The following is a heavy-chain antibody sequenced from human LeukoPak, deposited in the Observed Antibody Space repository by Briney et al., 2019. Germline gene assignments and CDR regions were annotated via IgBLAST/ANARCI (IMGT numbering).Heavy chain of an antibody. J-gene: IGHJ6*03. V-gene: IGHV1-2*02. CDR3: AYYCGGTICYKKNYMAV. D-gene: IGHD2-2*02. Sequence: ASVKVSCKASGYTFTGYYMHWVRQAPGQGLEWMGWINPNSGGTNYAQNFQGRVTLTWDTSISTAYMELSRLRSDDTAVYYCAYYCGGTICYKKNYMAVWGKGTTVTVSS. CDR2: INPNSGGT. CDR1: GYTFTGYY.